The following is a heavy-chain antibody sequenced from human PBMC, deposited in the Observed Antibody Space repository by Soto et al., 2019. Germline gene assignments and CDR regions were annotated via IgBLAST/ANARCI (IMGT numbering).Heavy chain of an antibody. J-gene: IGHJ4*02. CDR2: ISDDGCSI. CDR1: GFTFSDFY. V-gene: IGHV3-11*01. Sequence: PEGTLSRSCATSGFTFSDFYMSWVRQAPGKGPEWASYISDDGCSIYYSDSLKGRFTISRDNAKNSLDLQMTNLRAEDTAVYYCAKPLSPFSSSYIGYWAQGSLVTVSS. D-gene: IGHD3-22*01. CDR3: AKPLSPFSSSYIGY.